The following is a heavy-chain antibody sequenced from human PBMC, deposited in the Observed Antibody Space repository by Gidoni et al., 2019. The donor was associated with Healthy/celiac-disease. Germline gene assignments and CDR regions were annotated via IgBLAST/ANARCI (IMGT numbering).Heavy chain of an antibody. Sequence: QVQLQQWGAGLLKPSETLSLTCAVYGRSVSGYSWSWIRQPPVKGLEWIGEINHSGSTNYNPSLKSRVTISVDTSKIQFSLKLSSVTAADTAVYYCARGALRRLRYEGRVYYFDYWGQGTLVTVSS. J-gene: IGHJ4*02. CDR2: INHSGST. V-gene: IGHV4-34*01. CDR3: ARGALRRLRYEGRVYYFDY. D-gene: IGHD5-12*01. CDR1: GRSVSGYS.